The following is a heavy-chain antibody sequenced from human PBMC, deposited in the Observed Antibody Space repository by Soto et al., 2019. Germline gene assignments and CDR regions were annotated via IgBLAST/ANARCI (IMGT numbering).Heavy chain of an antibody. D-gene: IGHD3-22*01. J-gene: IGHJ4*02. V-gene: IGHV4-34*01. CDR1: GGSFSGYY. CDR2: INHSGST. CDR3: AREGIRQDVDYYDSSGSY. Sequence: SETLTLTCAVYGGSFSGYYWSWIRQPPGKGLEWIGEINHSGSTNYNPSLKSRVTISVDTSKNQFSLKLSSVTAADTAVYYCAREGIRQDVDYYDSSGSYWGQGTLVTVSS.